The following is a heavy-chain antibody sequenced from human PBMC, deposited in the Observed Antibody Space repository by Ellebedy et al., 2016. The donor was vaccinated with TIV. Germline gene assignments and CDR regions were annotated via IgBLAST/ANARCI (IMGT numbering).Heavy chain of an antibody. V-gene: IGHV4-59*01. J-gene: IGHJ3*02. CDR3: ARVVWQQPVSYAFDI. D-gene: IGHD6-13*01. CDR1: GCSISSYY. Sequence: MPSETLSLTCTVSGCSISSYYWSWIRQPPGKGLDWIGYISYSGSTNYNPSLKSRVTISVDTSKNQFSLRLNSVTAADTAVYYCARVVWQQPVSYAFDIWGQGTMVTVSS. CDR2: ISYSGST.